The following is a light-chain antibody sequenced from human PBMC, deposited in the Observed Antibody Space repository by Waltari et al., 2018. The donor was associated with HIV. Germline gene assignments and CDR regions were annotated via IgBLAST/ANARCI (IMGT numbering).Light chain of an antibody. V-gene: IGLV6-57*03. CDR2: EGV. CDR3: QSFDSRSVI. CDR1: SGSIVSNY. Sequence: NFMLTQPHSVSESPWETITISCTRSSGSIVSNYVQWYRQRPGSAAAIVIFEGVRRPSGVPDRFSGSIDSSSNSASLTISGLRTEDEADYYCQSFDSRSVIFGGGTKLTVL. J-gene: IGLJ2*01.